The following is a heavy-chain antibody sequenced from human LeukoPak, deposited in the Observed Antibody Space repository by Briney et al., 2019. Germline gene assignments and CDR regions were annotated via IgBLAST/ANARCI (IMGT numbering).Heavy chain of an antibody. Sequence: SETLSLTCTVSGGSISSYYWSWIRQPPGKGLEWIGYIYYSGSTNYNPSLKSRVTISVDTSKNQFSLKLSSVTAADPAVYYCARDYPGGLGGAFDIWGQGTMVTVSS. J-gene: IGHJ3*02. CDR3: ARDYPGGLGGAFDI. D-gene: IGHD3-16*01. CDR2: IYYSGST. CDR1: GGSISSYY. V-gene: IGHV4-59*01.